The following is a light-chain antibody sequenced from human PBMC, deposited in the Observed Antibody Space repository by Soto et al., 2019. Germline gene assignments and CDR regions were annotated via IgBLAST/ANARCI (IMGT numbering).Light chain of an antibody. J-gene: IGLJ2*01. V-gene: IGLV2-11*01. Sequence: QSVLTQPRSVSGSPGQSVTISCTGTSSDVGGYNYVSWYQQHPGKAPKLMIYDVSKRPSGVPDRFSGSKSGNTASLTISGLQAEDEAEYYCCSSAGSYTFLIFGGGTKLTVL. CDR1: SSDVGGYNY. CDR2: DVS. CDR3: CSSAGSYTFLI.